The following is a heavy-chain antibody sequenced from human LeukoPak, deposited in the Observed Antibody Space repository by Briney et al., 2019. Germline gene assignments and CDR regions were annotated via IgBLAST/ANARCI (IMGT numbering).Heavy chain of an antibody. D-gene: IGHD3-16*02. Sequence: GASVKVSCKASGYTFTNYAMNWVRQAPGQGLEWMGWIHPNTRNPTYAQGFTGRFVFSLDTSVGTTYLQINSLKTEDTAVYYCARAYQTLGGLSLPDHWGQGTLVAVSS. CDR1: GYTFTNYA. CDR2: IHPNTRNP. CDR3: ARAYQTLGGLSLPDH. J-gene: IGHJ5*02. V-gene: IGHV7-4-1*02.